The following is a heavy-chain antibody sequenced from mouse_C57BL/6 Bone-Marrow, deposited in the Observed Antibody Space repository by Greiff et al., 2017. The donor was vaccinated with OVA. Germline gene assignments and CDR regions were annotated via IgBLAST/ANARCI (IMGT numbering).Heavy chain of an antibody. CDR3: ARWGYYDYRSLAY. V-gene: IGHV1-55*01. D-gene: IGHD2-4*01. CDR2: IYPGSGST. CDR1: GYTFTSYW. Sequence: QVQLQQPGAELVKPGASVKMSCKASGYTFTSYWITWVKQRPGQGLEWIGDIYPGSGSTNYNEKFKSKATLTVDTSSSTAYMQLSSLTSEDSAVYYGARWGYYDYRSLAYWGQGTLVTVSA. J-gene: IGHJ3*01.